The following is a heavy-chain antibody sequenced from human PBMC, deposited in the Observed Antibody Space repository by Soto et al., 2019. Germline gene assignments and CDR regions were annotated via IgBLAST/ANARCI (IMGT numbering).Heavy chain of an antibody. CDR1: GGSFSGYY. Sequence: SETLSLTCAVYGGSFSGYYWSWIRQPPGKGLEWIGEINHSGSTNYNPSLKSRVTISVDTSKNQFSLKLSSVTAADTAVYYCATQKYSSSWYYYYGMDVWGQGTTVTV. CDR3: ATQKYSSSWYYYYGMDV. D-gene: IGHD6-13*01. J-gene: IGHJ6*02. CDR2: INHSGST. V-gene: IGHV4-34*01.